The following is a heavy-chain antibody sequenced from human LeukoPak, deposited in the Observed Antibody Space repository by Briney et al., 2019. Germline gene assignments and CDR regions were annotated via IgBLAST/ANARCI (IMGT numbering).Heavy chain of an antibody. J-gene: IGHJ6*02. V-gene: IGHV3-33*01. Sequence: GGSLRLSCAASGLTFSSYGMHWVRQAPGKGLEWVAVIWYDGSNKYYADSVKGRFTISRDNSKNTLYLQMNSLRAEDTAVYYCAREDSSGYDSYYYYGMDVWGQGTTVTVSS. CDR1: GLTFSSYG. D-gene: IGHD5-12*01. CDR3: AREDSSGYDSYYYYGMDV. CDR2: IWYDGSNK.